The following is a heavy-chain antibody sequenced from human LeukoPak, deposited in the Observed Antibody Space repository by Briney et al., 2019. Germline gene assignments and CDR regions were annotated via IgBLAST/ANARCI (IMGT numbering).Heavy chain of an antibody. CDR2: IIPIFGTA. J-gene: IGHJ4*02. Sequence: SVKVSCKASGGTFSSYAISLVRQAPGQGLEWMGRIIPIFGTANYAQKFQGRVTITTDESTSTAYMELSSLRSEDTAVYYCARVENYYDSSGPYHYWGQGTLVTVSS. CDR1: GGTFSSYA. V-gene: IGHV1-69*05. CDR3: ARVENYYDSSGPYHY. D-gene: IGHD3-22*01.